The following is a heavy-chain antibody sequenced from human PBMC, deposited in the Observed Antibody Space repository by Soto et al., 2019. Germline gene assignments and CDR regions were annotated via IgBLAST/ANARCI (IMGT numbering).Heavy chain of an antibody. CDR1: GFTFDDYT. Sequence: EVQLVESGGVVVQPGGSLRLSCAASGFTFDDYTMHWVRQAPGKGLEWVSLISWDGGSTYYADSVKGRFTISRDNSKNSLYLQMNSLRTEDTALYYCAKDTSKRFLEWSPPDYWGQGTLVTVSS. J-gene: IGHJ4*02. CDR2: ISWDGGST. D-gene: IGHD3-3*01. V-gene: IGHV3-43*01. CDR3: AKDTSKRFLEWSPPDY.